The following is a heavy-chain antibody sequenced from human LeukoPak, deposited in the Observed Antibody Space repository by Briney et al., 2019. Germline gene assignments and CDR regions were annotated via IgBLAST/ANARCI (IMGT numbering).Heavy chain of an antibody. V-gene: IGHV1-18*01. CDR1: GYTFTSYG. CDR2: ISAYNGNT. Sequence: GASVKVSCKASGYTFTSYGISWVRQAPGQGLEWMGWISAYNGNTNYAQKLQGRVPMTTDTSTSTAYMELRSLRSDDTAVYYCARVRHPSSSWEGYYYYYYMDVWGKGTTVTVSS. J-gene: IGHJ6*03. CDR3: ARVRHPSSSWEGYYYYYYMDV. D-gene: IGHD6-13*01.